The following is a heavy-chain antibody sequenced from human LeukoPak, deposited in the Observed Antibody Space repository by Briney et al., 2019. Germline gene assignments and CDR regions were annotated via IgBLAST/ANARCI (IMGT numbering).Heavy chain of an antibody. Sequence: GGSLRLSCAASGFTFNKDAMSWIRQAPGEGLEWVSAISGSGGSTYYADSVKGRFTISRDNAKNSLYLQMNSLRAEDTALYYCAKDTIAVAPGRIDYWGQGTLVTVSS. CDR3: AKDTIAVAPGRIDY. D-gene: IGHD6-19*01. CDR2: ISGSGGST. CDR1: GFTFNKDA. V-gene: IGHV3-23*01. J-gene: IGHJ4*02.